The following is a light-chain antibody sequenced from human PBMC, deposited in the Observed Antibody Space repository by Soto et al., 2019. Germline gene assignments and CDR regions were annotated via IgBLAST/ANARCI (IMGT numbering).Light chain of an antibody. CDR3: QQYHSLPYT. J-gene: IGKJ2*01. V-gene: IGKV4-1*01. Sequence: DIVMTQSXDSLAVSLGERATINCKSSQSVLYSVNNENYLAWFQQRAGQPPKLLVYWASNRASGVPDRFSGSGSGTDFTLTISSLQAEDVAVYYCQQYHSLPYTFGQGTKLEIK. CDR1: QSVLYSVNNENY. CDR2: WAS.